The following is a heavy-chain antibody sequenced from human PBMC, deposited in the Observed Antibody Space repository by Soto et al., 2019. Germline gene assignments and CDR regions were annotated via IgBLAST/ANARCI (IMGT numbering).Heavy chain of an antibody. CDR2: IYYSGST. D-gene: IGHD7-27*01. V-gene: IGHV4-59*01. Sequence: SETLSLTCTVSGGSISSYYWSWIRQPPWKGLEWIGYIYYSGSTNYNPSLKSRVTISVDTSKNQFSLKLSSVTAADTAVYYCARAAQKLGIRDAFDIWGQGTMVTVSS. J-gene: IGHJ3*02. CDR1: GGSISSYY. CDR3: ARAAQKLGIRDAFDI.